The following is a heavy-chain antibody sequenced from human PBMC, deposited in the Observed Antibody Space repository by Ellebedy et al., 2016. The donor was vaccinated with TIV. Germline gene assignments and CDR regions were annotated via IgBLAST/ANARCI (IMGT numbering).Heavy chain of an antibody. J-gene: IGHJ6*02. V-gene: IGHV1-18*04. CDR3: ARDQYYNGSGSYRVGMDV. CDR1: GYTFSSYG. CDR2: ISGHNAAR. Sequence: AASVKVSCKASGYTFSSYGISWVRQAPGQGLEWMGWISGHNAAREYGQKFQGRLTMTTDTSTGTAHMELRSLRSDDTAVYYCARDQYYNGSGSYRVGMDVWGQGTTVTVSS. D-gene: IGHD3-10*01.